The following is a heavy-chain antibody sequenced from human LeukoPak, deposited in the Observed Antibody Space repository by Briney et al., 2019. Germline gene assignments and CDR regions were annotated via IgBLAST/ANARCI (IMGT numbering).Heavy chain of an antibody. CDR2: ISGDGGST. CDR1: GFTFDDYA. Sequence: GSLGLSCAASGFTFDDYAMHWVRQAPGKGLEWVSLISGDGGSTYYADSVKGRFTISRDNSKNSLYLQMNSLRTEDTALYYCAKATYYDFWSGYYTGGYYFDYWGQGTLVTVSS. V-gene: IGHV3-43*02. J-gene: IGHJ4*02. D-gene: IGHD3-3*01. CDR3: AKATYYDFWSGYYTGGYYFDY.